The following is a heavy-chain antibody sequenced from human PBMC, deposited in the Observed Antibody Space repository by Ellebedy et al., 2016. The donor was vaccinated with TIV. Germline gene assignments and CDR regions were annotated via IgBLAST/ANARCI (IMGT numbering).Heavy chain of an antibody. J-gene: IGHJ3*02. D-gene: IGHD6-19*01. V-gene: IGHV3-72*01. CDR1: GFTFSGYY. Sequence: GESLKISCAASGFTFSGYYMSWFRQAPGKGLEWVGFIRSKAYGGTTEYAASVKGRFTISRDDSKNSLYLQMNSLKTEDTAVYYCARDLIAVAAPNAFDIWGQGTMVTVSS. CDR2: IRSKAYGGTT. CDR3: ARDLIAVAAPNAFDI.